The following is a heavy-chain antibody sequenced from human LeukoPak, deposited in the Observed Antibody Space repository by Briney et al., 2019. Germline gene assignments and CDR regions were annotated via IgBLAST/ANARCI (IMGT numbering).Heavy chain of an antibody. CDR1: GGSISSGSYY. CDR3: ARVRVVGATLAFDI. D-gene: IGHD1-26*01. V-gene: IGHV4-61*02. Sequence: SETLSLTCTVSGGSISSGSYYWSWIRQPAGKGLEWIGRIYTSGSTNYNPSLKSRVTISVDTSKNQFSLKLSSVTAADTAVYYCARVRVVGATLAFDIRGQGTMVTVSS. CDR2: IYTSGST. J-gene: IGHJ3*02.